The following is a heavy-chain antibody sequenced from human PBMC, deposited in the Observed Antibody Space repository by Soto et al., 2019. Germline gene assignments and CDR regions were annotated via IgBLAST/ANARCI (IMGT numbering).Heavy chain of an antibody. CDR2: ISTSGVST. Sequence: EVQLLESGGGLVQPGGSLRLSCAASGFTFSNYAMSWVRQAPGKGLEWVSGISTSGVSTFYADSVEGRFTISRDNSNNTLQLQMNSLRAEDTEVYYCGRDRGYYGSGSGPAPNDCWGQGTLVTVSS. D-gene: IGHD3-10*01. V-gene: IGHV3-23*01. CDR3: GRDRGYYGSGSGPAPNDC. J-gene: IGHJ4*02. CDR1: GFTFSNYA.